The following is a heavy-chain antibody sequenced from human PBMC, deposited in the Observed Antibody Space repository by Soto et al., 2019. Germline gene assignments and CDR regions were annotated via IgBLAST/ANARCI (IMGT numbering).Heavy chain of an antibody. CDR1: GFTFSSYG. D-gene: IGHD2-2*01. V-gene: IGHV3-21*01. CDR2: ISSSSSYI. Sequence: EVQLVESGGGLVKPGGSLRLSCAASGFTFSSYGMNWVRQAPGKGLEWVSSISSSSSYIYYADSVKGRFTISRDNAKNSLYLQMNSLRAEDTAVYYCARLIVVPAAMWAFDIWGQGTMVTVSS. J-gene: IGHJ3*02. CDR3: ARLIVVPAAMWAFDI.